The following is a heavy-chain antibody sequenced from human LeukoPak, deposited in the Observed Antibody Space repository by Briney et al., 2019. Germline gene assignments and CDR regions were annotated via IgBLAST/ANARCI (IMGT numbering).Heavy chain of an antibody. Sequence: SETLSLTCTVSRGSISSGNYYWSWIRQPAGKGLEWIGRFHTRGSTNYNPSLKSRVIISVDTSKNQFSLKLNSVTAADTAVYYCARVDGSCSGGSCPSGNWFDPWGQGTLVIVSS. CDR3: ARVDGSCSGGSCPSGNWFDP. V-gene: IGHV4-61*02. J-gene: IGHJ5*02. CDR2: FHTRGST. CDR1: RGSISSGNYY. D-gene: IGHD2-15*01.